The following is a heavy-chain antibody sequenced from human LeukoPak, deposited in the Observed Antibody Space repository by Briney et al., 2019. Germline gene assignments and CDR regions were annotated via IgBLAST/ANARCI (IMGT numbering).Heavy chain of an antibody. CDR2: IKSKTDGGTT. CDR3: TTAAYYYDSSGYPFDY. CDR1: GFTFSSYA. Sequence: GGSLRLSCAASGFTFSSYAMHWVRQAPGKGREWVGRIKSKTDGGTTDYAARVKGRCTISRDDSKNTLYLQMNSLKTEDKAVYYCTTAAYYYDSSGYPFDYWGQGTIVTVSS. J-gene: IGHJ4*02. V-gene: IGHV3-15*01. D-gene: IGHD3-22*01.